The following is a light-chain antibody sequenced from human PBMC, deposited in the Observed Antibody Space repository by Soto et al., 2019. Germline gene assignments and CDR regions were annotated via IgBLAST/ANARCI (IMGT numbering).Light chain of an antibody. CDR1: QSISNW. Sequence: DIQMTQSPSTLSASVGDRVTITCRASQSISNWLAWYQQKSGKAPKLLIYKASILESGVPSRFSGSGSGTEFSLTISSLQPDDFATYYCQQYNSYPWTFGQGTKVE. CDR2: KAS. J-gene: IGKJ1*01. V-gene: IGKV1-5*03. CDR3: QQYNSYPWT.